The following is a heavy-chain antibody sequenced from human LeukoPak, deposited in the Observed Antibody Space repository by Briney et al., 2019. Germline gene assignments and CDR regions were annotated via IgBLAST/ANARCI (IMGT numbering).Heavy chain of an antibody. V-gene: IGHV3-74*01. CDR1: GFTFSNYW. D-gene: IGHD2-15*01. CDR3: TRGYCSGGNCYSESFGDV. J-gene: IGHJ6*04. CDR2: INSDGSST. Sequence: GGSLRLSCVASGFTFSNYWMHWVRQAPGKGLVWISRINSDGSSTSYADSVKGRFTISRDNAKNTLYLQMISLRAEDTAVYYCTRGYCSGGNCYSESFGDVWGKGSTVTISS.